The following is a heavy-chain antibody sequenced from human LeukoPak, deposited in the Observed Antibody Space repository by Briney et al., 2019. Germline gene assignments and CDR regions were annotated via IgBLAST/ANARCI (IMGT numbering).Heavy chain of an antibody. D-gene: IGHD3-10*01. V-gene: IGHV3-30*03. J-gene: IGHJ4*02. CDR1: GFTFSSYG. CDR2: ISYDGSNK. CDR3: ASGDYYGSGSLNY. Sequence: GGSLRLSCAASGFTFSSYGMHWVRQAPGKGLEWVAVISYDGSNKYYADSVKGRFSISRDNSKNTLYLQMNSLRAEDTAVYYCASGDYYGSGSLNYWGQGTLVTVSS.